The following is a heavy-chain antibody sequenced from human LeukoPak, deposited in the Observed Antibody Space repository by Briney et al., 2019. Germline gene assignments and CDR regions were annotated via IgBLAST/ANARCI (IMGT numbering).Heavy chain of an antibody. CDR3: AELGITMIGGV. CDR1: KFTFGAYS. D-gene: IGHD3-10*02. V-gene: IGHV3-21*01. CDR2: ISHSGTST. J-gene: IGHJ6*04. Sequence: GGSLRLSCAASKFTFGAYSMNWVRQAPGKGLEWVPSISHSGTSTYYADSVRGRFTISRDNAKSSLYLQMNSLRAEDTAVYYCAELGITMIGGVWGKGTTVTISS.